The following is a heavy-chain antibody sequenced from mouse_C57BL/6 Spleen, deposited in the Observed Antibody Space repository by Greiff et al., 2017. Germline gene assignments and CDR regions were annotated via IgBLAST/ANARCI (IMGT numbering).Heavy chain of an antibody. V-gene: IGHV10-3*01. J-gene: IGHJ2*01. CDR1: GFTFNTYA. D-gene: IGHD2-3*01. CDR2: IRSKSSNYAT. CDR3: VRAVGYCLYY. Sequence: EVQLVESGGGLVQPKGSLKLSCAASGFTFNTYAMHWVRQAPGKGLEWVARIRSKSSNYATYYAESVKDRFTISSADAQSMLYRQMKNLKSEDTAMYYCVRAVGYCLYYWGQGTTLTVSS.